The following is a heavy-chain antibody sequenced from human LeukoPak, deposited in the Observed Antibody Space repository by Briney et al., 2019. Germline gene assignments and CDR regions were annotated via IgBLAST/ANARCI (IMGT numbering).Heavy chain of an antibody. CDR2: ISYDGSNK. J-gene: IGHJ6*02. Sequence: GGSLRLSCAATGFTFSSYAMSWVRQVPGKGLEWVAVISYDGSNKYYADSVKGRFTISRDNSKNTLYLQMKSLRAEDTAVYYCARRIPYGNPSVDYYGMDVWGQGTTVTVSS. V-gene: IGHV3-30-3*01. D-gene: IGHD4-17*01. CDR1: GFTFSSYA. CDR3: ARRIPYGNPSVDYYGMDV.